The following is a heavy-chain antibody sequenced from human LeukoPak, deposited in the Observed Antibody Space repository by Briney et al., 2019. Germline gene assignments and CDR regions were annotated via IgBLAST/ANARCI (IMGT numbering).Heavy chain of an antibody. CDR1: GYTFSSYA. Sequence: GGSLRLSCAASGYTFSSYAMSWVRQAPGKGLEWVSAISGSGGSTNYADSVKGRFTISRDNSKNTLYLQMNSLRAEDTAVYYCAKALGYDFWSGLYYGMDVWGQGTTVTVSS. D-gene: IGHD3-3*01. V-gene: IGHV3-23*01. J-gene: IGHJ6*02. CDR3: AKALGYDFWSGLYYGMDV. CDR2: ISGSGGST.